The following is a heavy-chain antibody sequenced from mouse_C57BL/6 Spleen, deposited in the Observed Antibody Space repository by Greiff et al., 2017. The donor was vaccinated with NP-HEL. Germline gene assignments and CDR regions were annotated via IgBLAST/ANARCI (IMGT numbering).Heavy chain of an antibody. V-gene: IGHV14-1*01. CDR2: IDPEDGDT. D-gene: IGHD1-1*01. CDR3: TTRSYGSSFAY. J-gene: IGHJ3*01. Sequence: VQLQQSGAELVRPGASVKLSCTASGFNIKDYYMHWVKQRPEQGLEWIGRIDPEDGDTEYAPKFQGKATMTADTSSNTAYLQLSSLTSEDTAVYYCTTRSYGSSFAYWGQGTLVTVSA. CDR1: GFNIKDYY.